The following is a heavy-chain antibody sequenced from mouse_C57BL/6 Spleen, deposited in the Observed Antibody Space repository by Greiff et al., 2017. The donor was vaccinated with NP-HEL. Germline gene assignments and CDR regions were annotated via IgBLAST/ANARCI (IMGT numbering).Heavy chain of an antibody. CDR1: GFTFSSYA. D-gene: IGHD1-1*01. CDR3: ARDRNYYGSSYDAMDY. J-gene: IGHJ4*01. Sequence: EVHLVESGGGLVKPGGSLKLSCAASGFTFSSYAMSWVRQTPEKRLEWVATISDGGSYTYYPDNVKGRFTISRDNAKNNLYLQMSHLKSEDTAMYYCARDRNYYGSSYDAMDYWGQGTSVTVSS. CDR2: ISDGGSYT. V-gene: IGHV5-4*01.